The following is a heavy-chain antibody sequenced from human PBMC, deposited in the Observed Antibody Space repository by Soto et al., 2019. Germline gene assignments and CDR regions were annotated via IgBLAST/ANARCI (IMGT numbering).Heavy chain of an antibody. CDR1: GFTFSSYG. Sequence: PGGSLRLSCAASGFTFSSYGMHWVRQAPGKGLEWVAVISYDGSNKYYADSVKGRFTISRDNSKNTLYLQMNSLRAEDTAVYYCAKDREGSSWTSYYYYYGMDVWGQGTTVTVSS. V-gene: IGHV3-30*18. CDR3: AKDREGSSWTSYYYYYGMDV. D-gene: IGHD6-13*01. CDR2: ISYDGSNK. J-gene: IGHJ6*02.